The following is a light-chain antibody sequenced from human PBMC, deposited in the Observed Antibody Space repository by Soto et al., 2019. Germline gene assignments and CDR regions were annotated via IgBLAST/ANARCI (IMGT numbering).Light chain of an antibody. J-gene: IGLJ3*02. V-gene: IGLV2-23*02. CDR3: CSYAGSSTSWV. Sequence: QSALTQPASVSGSPGQSLTISCTGTSSDLGSYNLVSWYQQHPGKAPKLMIYEVNKRPSGVSNRFSASKSGNTASLTFSGLQAEDEADYYCCSYAGSSTSWVFGGGTKLTVL. CDR2: EVN. CDR1: SSDLGSYNL.